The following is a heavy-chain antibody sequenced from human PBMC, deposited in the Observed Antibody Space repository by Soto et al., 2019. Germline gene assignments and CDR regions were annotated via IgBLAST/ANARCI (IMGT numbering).Heavy chain of an antibody. D-gene: IGHD2-15*01. CDR2: ISGSGGGT. Sequence: GGSLRLSCTASGFTFSSYAMSWVRQVPGKGLEWVSTISGSGGGTYYTDSVKGRFTISRDNSKNTLYLQMNSLRVEDTAVYYCAKRAGYSSGWLDYWGQGTLVTVSS. J-gene: IGHJ4*02. CDR1: GFTFSSYA. CDR3: AKRAGYSSGWLDY. V-gene: IGHV3-23*01.